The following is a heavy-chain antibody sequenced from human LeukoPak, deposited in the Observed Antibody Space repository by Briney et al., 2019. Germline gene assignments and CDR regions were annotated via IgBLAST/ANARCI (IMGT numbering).Heavy chain of an antibody. CDR1: GFTFSTYW. J-gene: IGHJ4*02. D-gene: IGHD4-17*01. CDR2: IKQDGSDP. CDR3: ASQSYGLFHY. V-gene: IGHV3-7*03. Sequence: GGALRLSCAASGFTFSTYWMSWVRQAPGTGLEWVANIKQDGSDPYYVASVTGRFTISRDNAKNSLYLQMNSRRAEDTAMYYCASQSYGLFHYWGQGTLVTVSS.